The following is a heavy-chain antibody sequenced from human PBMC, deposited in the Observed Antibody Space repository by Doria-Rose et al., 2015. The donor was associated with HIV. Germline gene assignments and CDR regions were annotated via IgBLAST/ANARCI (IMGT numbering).Heavy chain of an antibody. CDR2: KSYDGSKK. D-gene: IGHD3-16*02. V-gene: IGHV3-33*01. CDR3: ARDYSYSALGD. J-gene: IGHJ4*02. CDR1: GFTFSVHG. Sequence: VQLQESGGGVVQPGNSLSLSCATSGFTFSVHGVHWVRQAPGKGLEWVAVKSYDGSKKLYADSVTGRFTISRDDSKNTLYLQMNSLIAEDTAIYYCARDYSYSALGDWGQGTLVTVSS.